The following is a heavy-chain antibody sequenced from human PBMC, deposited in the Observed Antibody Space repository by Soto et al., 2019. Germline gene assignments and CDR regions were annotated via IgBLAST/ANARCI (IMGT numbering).Heavy chain of an antibody. CDR1: GGSFSSYY. J-gene: IGHJ3*02. D-gene: IGHD1-26*01. CDR2: IYSSGST. Sequence: SETLSLTCTGSGGSFSSYYWSWIRQPPGKGLEWIGYIYSSGSTNYNPSLKSRVTISVDTSKNQFSLKLSSVTAADTAVYYCARVGKTRSNDAFDIWDQGTMVTVS. CDR3: ARVGKTRSNDAFDI. V-gene: IGHV4-59*01.